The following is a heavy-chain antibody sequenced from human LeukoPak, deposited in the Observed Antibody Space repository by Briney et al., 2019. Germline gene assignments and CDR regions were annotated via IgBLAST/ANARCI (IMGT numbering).Heavy chain of an antibody. CDR1: GFTFSSYG. D-gene: IGHD2-8*02. J-gene: IGHJ4*02. Sequence: PGGSLRLSCAASGFTFSSYGMHWVRQAPGKGLEWVAVISYDGSNKYYADSVKGRFTISRDNSKNTLYLQMNSLRAEDTAVYYCAKDRSGGDFDYWGQGTLVTVSS. V-gene: IGHV3-30*18. CDR3: AKDRSGGDFDY. CDR2: ISYDGSNK.